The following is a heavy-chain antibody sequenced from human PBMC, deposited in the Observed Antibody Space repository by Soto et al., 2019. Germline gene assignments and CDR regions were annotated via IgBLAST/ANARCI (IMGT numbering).Heavy chain of an antibody. CDR1: GFSLSTSGVG. CDR2: IYWDDDK. D-gene: IGHD2-15*01. J-gene: IGHJ4*02. V-gene: IGHV2-5*02. Sequence: QITLKESGPTLVKPTQTLTLTCTFSGFSLSTSGVGVGWIRQPPGKALEWLALIYWDDDKRYSPSLKSRLTHPKETPQNPVVLKMTNLDPLGTAQIYRAQQVAAAWSRGSPFDYRGQGTLVTVSS. CDR3: AQQVAAAWSRGSPFDY.